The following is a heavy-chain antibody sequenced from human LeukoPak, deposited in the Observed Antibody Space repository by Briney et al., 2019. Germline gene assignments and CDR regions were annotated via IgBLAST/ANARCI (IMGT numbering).Heavy chain of an antibody. V-gene: IGHV1-2*02. CDR1: GYTFTGYY. Sequence: ASVKVSCKASGYTFTGYYMQWLRQAPGQGLEWMGWINPNSGGTNYAQKFQGRVTMTRDTSISTAYMELSRLRSDDTAVYYCARSQYQLQIIDYWGQGTLVTVSS. CDR3: ARSQYQLQIIDY. CDR2: INPNSGGT. D-gene: IGHD2-2*01. J-gene: IGHJ4*02.